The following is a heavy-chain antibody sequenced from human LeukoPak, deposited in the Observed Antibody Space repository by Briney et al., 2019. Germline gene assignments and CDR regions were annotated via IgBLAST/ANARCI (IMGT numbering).Heavy chain of an antibody. CDR3: ATFSSGSVVNDDY. J-gene: IGHJ4*02. V-gene: IGHV3-30-3*01. Sequence: GGSLRLSCAASGFTFSSYAMHCVRQAPGKGLEWVAVISYDGSNKYYADSVKGRFTISRDNSKNTLYLQMNSLRAEDTAVYYCATFSSGSVVNDDYWGQGTLVTVSS. D-gene: IGHD3-22*01. CDR2: ISYDGSNK. CDR1: GFTFSSYA.